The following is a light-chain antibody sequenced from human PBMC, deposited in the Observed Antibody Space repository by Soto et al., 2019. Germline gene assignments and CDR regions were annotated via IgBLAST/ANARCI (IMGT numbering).Light chain of an antibody. Sequence: ALTQPASLSGSPGQSITISCTGTSSDGGGYKYVSWYQQHPGKAPKLMIYDVSNRPSGVSNRFSGSKSGNTASLTISGLQAEDEADYYCSSYTSSSTLEVFGTGTKVTVL. V-gene: IGLV2-14*01. J-gene: IGLJ1*01. CDR3: SSYTSSSTLEV. CDR1: SSDGGGYKY. CDR2: DVS.